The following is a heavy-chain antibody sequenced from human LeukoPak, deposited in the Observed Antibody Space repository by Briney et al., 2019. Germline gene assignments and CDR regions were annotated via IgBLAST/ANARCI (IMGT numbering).Heavy chain of an antibody. CDR1: GYTFTRYW. CDR2: VYPDDSDT. Sequence: GESLKISCKGSGYTFTRYWIGWVRQMPGKGLDWMGIVYPDDSDTRYRPSFQGQVTISADKSISTAYLQWSSLKASDNAMYYCARLGPASMALPYGYNYPFDYWGQGTLVTVSS. CDR3: ARLGPASMALPYGYNYPFDY. J-gene: IGHJ4*02. V-gene: IGHV5-51*01. D-gene: IGHD5-24*01.